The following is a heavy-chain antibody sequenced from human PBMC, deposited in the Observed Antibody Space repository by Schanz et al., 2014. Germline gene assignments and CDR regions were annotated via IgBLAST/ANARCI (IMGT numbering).Heavy chain of an antibody. CDR1: GFTVSNSY. Sequence: VQLVDSGGGLVQPGGSLRLSCAASGFTVSNSYIHWVRQAPGKGLEWVSYISNSGTTIYYADSVKGRFTISRDNAKNSLYLQMNSLRVEDTAVYYCASTHWFGSGTTIVDYWGQGTLVTVSS. CDR3: ASTHWFGSGTTIVDY. D-gene: IGHD3-10*01. V-gene: IGHV3-11*01. CDR2: ISNSGTTI. J-gene: IGHJ4*02.